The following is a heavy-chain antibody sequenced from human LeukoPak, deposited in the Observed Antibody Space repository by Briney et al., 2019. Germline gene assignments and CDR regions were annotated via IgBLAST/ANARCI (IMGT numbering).Heavy chain of an antibody. CDR1: GFSFSSYG. D-gene: IGHD3-10*01. Sequence: QPGGSLRLSCAASGFSFSSYGMHWVRQAPGKGLEWVAVIWYDGSNKYYADSVKGRFTISRDNSKNTLYLQMNSLRAEDTAVYYCARVGYGSGSYDPFGAFDIWGQGTMVTVSS. CDR2: IWYDGSNK. CDR3: ARVGYGSGSYDPFGAFDI. V-gene: IGHV3-33*01. J-gene: IGHJ3*02.